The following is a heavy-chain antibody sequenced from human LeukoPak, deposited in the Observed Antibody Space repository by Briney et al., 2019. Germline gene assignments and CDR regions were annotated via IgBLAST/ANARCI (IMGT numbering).Heavy chain of an antibody. CDR1: GYTFTGYF. CDR3: ARKGRGAYTDLDY. CDR2: LNPNSGDT. Sequence: ASVRISCKASGYTFTGYFMHWVRQVPGRRLEWMGWLNPNSGDTDYAQRILGRVTMTRDTSISTAYMELSRLGSDDTAVYFCARKGRGAYTDLDYWGQGTLVTVSS. J-gene: IGHJ4*02. V-gene: IGHV1-2*02. D-gene: IGHD2-15*01.